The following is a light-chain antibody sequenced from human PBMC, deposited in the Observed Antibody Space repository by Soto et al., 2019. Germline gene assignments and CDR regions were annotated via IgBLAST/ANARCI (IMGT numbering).Light chain of an antibody. CDR3: TSYASGSSHVV. CDR2: DVN. CDR1: SSHIGGYDY. J-gene: IGLJ2*01. V-gene: IGLV2-14*01. Sequence: QSALTQPASVSRSPGQSITLSCTGTSSHIGGYDYVSWYQRHPGKAPKLIIYDVNNRPSGVSNRFSGSKSGNTASLTISGLQAEDEADYYCTSYASGSSHVVFGGGTKLTVL.